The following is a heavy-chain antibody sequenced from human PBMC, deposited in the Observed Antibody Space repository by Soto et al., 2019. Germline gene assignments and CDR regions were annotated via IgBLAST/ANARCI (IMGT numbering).Heavy chain of an antibody. CDR1: GFTFSSYS. CDR3: ARTPAPSYDSSFDYYYGMDV. CDR2: ISSSSSYI. V-gene: IGHV3-21*01. Sequence: PGGSLRLSCAASGFTFSSYSMNWVRQAPGKGLEWVSSISSSSSYIYYADSVKGRFTISRDNAKNSLYLQMNSLRAEDTAVYYCARTPAPSYDSSFDYYYGMDVWGQGTTVTVSS. J-gene: IGHJ6*02. D-gene: IGHD3-22*01.